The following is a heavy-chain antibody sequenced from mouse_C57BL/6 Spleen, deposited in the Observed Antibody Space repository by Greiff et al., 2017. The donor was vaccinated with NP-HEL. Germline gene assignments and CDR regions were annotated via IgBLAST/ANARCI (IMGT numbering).Heavy chain of an antibody. V-gene: IGHV1-54*01. Sequence: VQLQQSGAELVRPGTSVKVSCKASGYAFTYYLIECVKQRPGQGLEWIGVINPGSGGTNYNEKFKGKATLTADKSSSTAYMQLSSLTSEDSAVYFCAREGNYDYDAYYFDYWGQGTTLTVSS. J-gene: IGHJ2*01. CDR2: INPGSGGT. CDR1: GYAFTYYL. CDR3: AREGNYDYDAYYFDY. D-gene: IGHD2-4*01.